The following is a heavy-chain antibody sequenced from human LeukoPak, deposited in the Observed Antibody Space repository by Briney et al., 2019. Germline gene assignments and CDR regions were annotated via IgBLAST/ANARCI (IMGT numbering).Heavy chain of an antibody. CDR1: GYTFTSYA. V-gene: IGHV7-4-1*02. CDR2: INTNTGNP. J-gene: IGHJ4*02. CDR3: ARDPGGGLRYFDWLPQFDY. D-gene: IGHD3-9*01. Sequence: AASVKVSCKASGYTFTSYAMNWVRQAPGQGLEWMGWINTNTGNPTYAQGFTGRFVFSLDTSVSTAYLQISSLKAEDTAVYYCARDPGGGLRYFDWLPQFDYWGQGTLVTVSS.